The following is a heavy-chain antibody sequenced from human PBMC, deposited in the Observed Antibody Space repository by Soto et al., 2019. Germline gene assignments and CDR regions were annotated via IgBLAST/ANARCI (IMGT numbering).Heavy chain of an antibody. D-gene: IGHD3-9*01. CDR1: GFTFGDSY. CDR3: AKCGHYDMLTGQGGFDP. Sequence: GGSLRLSCAGSGFTFGDSYMSWIRQAPGKGLEWLSYISPGSRYPAYADSVKGRFTISRDNSKNTLHLQMNSLRGDDTALYYCAKCGHYDMLTGQGGFDPWGLGTLVTVSS. CDR2: ISPGSRYP. V-gene: IGHV3-11*03. J-gene: IGHJ5*02.